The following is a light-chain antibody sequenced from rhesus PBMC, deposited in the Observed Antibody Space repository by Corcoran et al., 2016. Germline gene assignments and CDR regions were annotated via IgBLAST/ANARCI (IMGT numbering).Light chain of an antibody. CDR2: KDS. V-gene: IGLV3-29*01. J-gene: IGLJ6*01. Sequence: YDVTQAPSVSVSPGQTARITCGGEFIGAKYTHWYQQKPAQAPVLVIYKDSIRPPGIPERFSGSNTGNTATLTISGVEAGDEADYSCQVWDGSWDHPAFGTGTKLTVL. CDR3: QVWDGSWDHPA. CDR1: FIGAKY.